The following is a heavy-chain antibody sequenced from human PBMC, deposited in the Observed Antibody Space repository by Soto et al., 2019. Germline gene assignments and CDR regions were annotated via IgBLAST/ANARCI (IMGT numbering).Heavy chain of an antibody. J-gene: IGHJ4*02. D-gene: IGHD7-27*01. Sequence: QVQLQESGPGLVKPSETLSLTCNVSGGSISSYYWSWIRQPPGKGLEWIGYVYYSGSTNYNPSLTSRVTISVDTSKNQFSLKLNSVTAADTAVYYCATYANSTRYWGQGTLVTVSS. CDR2: VYYSGST. CDR1: GGSISSYY. CDR3: ATYANSTRY. V-gene: IGHV4-59*01.